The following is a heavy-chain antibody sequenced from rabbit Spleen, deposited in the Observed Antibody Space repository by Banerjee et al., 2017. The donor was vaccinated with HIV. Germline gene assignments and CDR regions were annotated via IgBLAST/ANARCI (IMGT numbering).Heavy chain of an antibody. CDR2: IDAGSSGFT. CDR1: GIDLSTDAY. V-gene: IGHV1S40*01. J-gene: IGHJ6*01. D-gene: IGHD8-1*01. CDR3: ARDSGSSFSSYGMDL. Sequence: QSLEESGGDLVKPGASLTLTCKASGIDLSTDAYMCWVRQPPGKGLEWIACIDAGSSGFTYFATWAEGRFTISKTSSTTVTLEMTRLTAADTATYFCARDSGSSFSSYGMDLWAQGPWSPS.